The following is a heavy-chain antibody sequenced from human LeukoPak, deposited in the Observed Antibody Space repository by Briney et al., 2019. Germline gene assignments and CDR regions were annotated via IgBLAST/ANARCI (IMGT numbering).Heavy chain of an antibody. D-gene: IGHD3-10*01. J-gene: IGHJ4*02. CDR2: INHSGST. V-gene: IGHV4-34*01. Sequence: SETLSLTCAVYGGSFSGYYWSWTRQPPGKGLEWIGEINHSGSTNYNPSLKSRVTISVDTSKNQFSLKLSSVTAADTAAYYCARAAGGWFGELFPGATPGIGPRFDYWGQGTLVTVSS. CDR1: GGSFSGYY. CDR3: ARAAGGWFGELFPGATPGIGPRFDY.